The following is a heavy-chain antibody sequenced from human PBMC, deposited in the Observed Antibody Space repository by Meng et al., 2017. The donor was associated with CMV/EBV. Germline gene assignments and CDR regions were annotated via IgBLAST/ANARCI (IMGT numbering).Heavy chain of an antibody. CDR3: ARVRGNIAAGGGPNQRGYYYGMDV. V-gene: IGHV3-11*01. D-gene: IGHD6-13*01. CDR1: GFTFSDYY. CDR2: ISSSGSTI. J-gene: IGHJ6*02. Sequence: GESLKISCAASGFTFSDYYMSWIRQAPGTGLEWVSYISSSGSTIYYADSVKGRFTISRDNAKNSLYLQMNSLRAEDTAVYYCARVRGNIAAGGGPNQRGYYYGMDVWGQGTTVTVSS.